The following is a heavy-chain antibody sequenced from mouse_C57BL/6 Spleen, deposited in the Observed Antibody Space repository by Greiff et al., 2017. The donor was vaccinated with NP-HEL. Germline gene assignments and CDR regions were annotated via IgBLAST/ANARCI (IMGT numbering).Heavy chain of an antibody. Sequence: VQRVESGPGLVAPSQSLSITCTVSGFSLTSYAISWVRQPPGKGLEWLGVIWTGGGTNYNSALKSRLSISKDNSKSQVFLKMKSLQTDDTARYYCARKGSNYVGYYAMDYWGQGTSVTVSS. J-gene: IGHJ4*01. D-gene: IGHD2-5*01. CDR1: GFSLTSYA. CDR3: ARKGSNYVGYYAMDY. CDR2: IWTGGGT. V-gene: IGHV2-9-1*01.